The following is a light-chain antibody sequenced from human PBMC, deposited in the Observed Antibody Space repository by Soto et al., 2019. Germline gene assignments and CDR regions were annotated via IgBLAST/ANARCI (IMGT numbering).Light chain of an antibody. CDR2: EVT. J-gene: IGLJ2*01. V-gene: IGLV2-14*01. Sequence: QSALTQPASVSGSPGQSITISCTGTSSDVGGHNFVSWYQHHPGKAPKLMIYEVTNRPSGVSDRFSSSKSGNTASLTISGLQAEDEADYYCNSYTSTFTWVFGGGTKLTVL. CDR1: SSDVGGHNF. CDR3: NSYTSTFTWV.